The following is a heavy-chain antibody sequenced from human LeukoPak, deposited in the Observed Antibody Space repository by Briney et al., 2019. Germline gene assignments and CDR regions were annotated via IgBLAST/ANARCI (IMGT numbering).Heavy chain of an antibody. CDR2: INHSGST. J-gene: IGHJ5*02. CDR1: GGSFSGYY. Sequence: KPSETLSLTCAVYGGSFSGYYWSWIRQPPGKGLEWIGEINHSGSTNYNPSLKSRVTISVDTSKNQFSLKLSSVTAADTAVYYCARKDSSWCPSDNWFDPWGQGTLVTVSS. V-gene: IGHV4-34*01. CDR3: ARKDSSWCPSDNWFDP. D-gene: IGHD6-13*01.